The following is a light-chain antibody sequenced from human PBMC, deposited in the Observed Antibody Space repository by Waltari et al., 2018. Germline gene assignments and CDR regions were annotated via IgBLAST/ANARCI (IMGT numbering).Light chain of an antibody. CDR2: DVP. Sequence: QSALTQPRSVSGSPGQSVTISCPGPSSDVGGYNYASRYQHHPGKAPKRIIYDVPKRPSGVPDRFSASKSDNTASLTISGLQAEDEADYYCCSYAGSITFWVFGGGTKLTVL. J-gene: IGLJ3*02. CDR3: CSYAGSITFWV. CDR1: SSDVGGYNY. V-gene: IGLV2-11*01.